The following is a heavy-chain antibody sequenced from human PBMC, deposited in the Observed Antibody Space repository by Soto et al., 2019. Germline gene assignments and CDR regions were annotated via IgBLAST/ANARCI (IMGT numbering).Heavy chain of an antibody. V-gene: IGHV5-51*01. D-gene: IGHD3-22*01. Sequence: PGESLKISCKGSGYTFTDRWIGWVRQMPGKGLEWMGIIYPGDSDTRYSPSFQGQVTISRDNAKNSLYLQMNSLRAEDTAVYYCARLTSYDSSGYYCYWGQGTLVTVSS. J-gene: IGHJ4*02. CDR3: ARLTSYDSSGYYCY. CDR2: IYPGDSDT. CDR1: GYTFTDRW.